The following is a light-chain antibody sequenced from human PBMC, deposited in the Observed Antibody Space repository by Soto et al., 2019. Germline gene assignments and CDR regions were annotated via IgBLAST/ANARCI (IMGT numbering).Light chain of an antibody. CDR2: EVN. CDR3: CSYAGSRWV. J-gene: IGLJ3*02. Sequence: QSVLTQPASVSGSPGQSITFSCTGSSSDVGSFNLVSWYQQYPGKAPKLILYEVNKRPSGVSNRFSGSKSGNTASLTISGLQAEDEADYYCCSYAGSRWVFGGGTKLTVL. V-gene: IGLV2-23*02. CDR1: SSDVGSFNL.